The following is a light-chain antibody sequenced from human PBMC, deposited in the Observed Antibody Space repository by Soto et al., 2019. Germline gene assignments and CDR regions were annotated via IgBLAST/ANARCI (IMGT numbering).Light chain of an antibody. J-gene: IGLJ1*01. CDR2: DVS. Sequence: QSVLTQPASVSGSPGQSITISCTGTSSDVGGYNYVSCYQQHPGKAPELMIYDVSNRPSGVSNRFSGSKSGNTASLTISGLQAEDEADYYCSSYTSSSIYVFGTGTKVTVL. V-gene: IGLV2-14*01. CDR1: SSDVGGYNY. CDR3: SSYTSSSIYV.